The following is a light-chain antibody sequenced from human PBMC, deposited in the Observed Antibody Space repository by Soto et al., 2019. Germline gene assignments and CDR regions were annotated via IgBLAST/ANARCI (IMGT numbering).Light chain of an antibody. CDR2: AAS. CDR1: QSVSSY. V-gene: IGKV3-11*01. CDR3: QQRSNWAT. J-gene: IGKJ5*01. Sequence: EIVLTQSPATLSLSPGERATLSCRASQSVSSYLAWYQQKPGQAPRLLIYAASNRATGIPARSSGSGSGTDFTLTISSLEPEDFAVYYCQQRSNWATFGQGTRLEIK.